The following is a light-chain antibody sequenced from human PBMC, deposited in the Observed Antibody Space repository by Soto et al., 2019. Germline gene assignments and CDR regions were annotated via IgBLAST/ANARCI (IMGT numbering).Light chain of an antibody. CDR2: GAS. CDR1: QTVSSNY. CDR3: QQYVSSPRT. V-gene: IGKV3-20*01. Sequence: EIILTQSPDTLSLSPGERATLSCRASQTVSSNYLAWCQQRPGQAPRLLIYGASTRAAGIPDRFSGSGSGTDFTLTISSLEPEDFAVYYCQQYVSSPRTFGQGTKVDIK. J-gene: IGKJ1*01.